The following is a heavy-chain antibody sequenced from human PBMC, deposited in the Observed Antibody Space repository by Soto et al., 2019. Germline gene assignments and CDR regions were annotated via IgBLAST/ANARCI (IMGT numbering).Heavy chain of an antibody. J-gene: IGHJ5*02. CDR1: ACLFSYYA. CDR2: LLRPGRST. Sequence: RSLRLSCATSACLFSYYALSWARRAPGKELEWVSGLLRPGRSTYYADSVKGRFTISGDTSANTVYLQMDSLRAEDTAVYYCAKDAIANDGIWLMDSWGQGTVVKVSS. V-gene: IGHV3-23*01. D-gene: IGHD3-16*01. CDR3: AKDAIANDGIWLMDS.